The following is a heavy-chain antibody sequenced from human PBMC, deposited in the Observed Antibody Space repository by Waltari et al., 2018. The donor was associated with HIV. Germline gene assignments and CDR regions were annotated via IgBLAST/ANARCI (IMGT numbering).Heavy chain of an antibody. V-gene: IGHV3-30*18. CDR2: ISYDGSNN. D-gene: IGHD2-21*02. CDR3: AKDYFVVVTAAGPFDP. Sequence: QVQLVESGRAVATPRRSVTPSSGPSALTFTRSGMPWVRQAPGKGLEWVAVISYDGSNNYYADSVKGRFTISRDNSKNTLYLQMNSLRAEDTAVYYCAKDYFVVVTAAGPFDPWGQGTLVTVSS. CDR1: ALTFTRSG. J-gene: IGHJ5*02.